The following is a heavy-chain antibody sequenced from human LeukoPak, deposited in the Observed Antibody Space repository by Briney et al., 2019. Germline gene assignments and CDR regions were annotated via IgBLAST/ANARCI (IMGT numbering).Heavy chain of an antibody. V-gene: IGHV1-69*04. CDR3: ARARGNNWFDP. CDR2: IIPILGIA. Sequence: ASVKVSCKASGGTFSSYAISWVRQAPGQGLEWMGRIIPILGIANYAQKFQGRVTMTRDTSISTAYMELSRLRSDDTAVYYCARARGNNWFDPWGQGTLVTVSS. J-gene: IGHJ5*02. CDR1: GGTFSSYA.